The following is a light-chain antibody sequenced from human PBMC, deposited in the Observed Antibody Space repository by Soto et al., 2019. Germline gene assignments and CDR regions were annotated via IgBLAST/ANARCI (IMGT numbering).Light chain of an antibody. Sequence: AIQMTQSPSSLSASVADRVTITCRASQGIRKDLDWFQQKPGKAPKLLIYAASNLQSGVPARFSGSGSGTDFTLTISSLQPEDFATYYCLQKYFYPFTFGPGTKVDIK. CDR3: LQKYFYPFT. J-gene: IGKJ3*01. CDR2: AAS. V-gene: IGKV1-6*01. CDR1: QGIRKD.